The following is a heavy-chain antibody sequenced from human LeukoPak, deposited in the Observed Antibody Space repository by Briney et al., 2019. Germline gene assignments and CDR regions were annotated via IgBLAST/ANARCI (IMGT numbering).Heavy chain of an antibody. CDR2: IWYDGSNK. CDR1: GFTFSSYG. V-gene: IGHV3-33*01. Sequence: TGRSLRLSCAASGFTFSSYGMPWVRQAPGKGLEWVAVIWYDGSNKYYADSVKGRFTISRDNSKNTLYLQMNSLRAEDTAVYYCARGRYYFDYWGQGTLVTVSS. CDR3: ARGRYYFDY. J-gene: IGHJ4*02.